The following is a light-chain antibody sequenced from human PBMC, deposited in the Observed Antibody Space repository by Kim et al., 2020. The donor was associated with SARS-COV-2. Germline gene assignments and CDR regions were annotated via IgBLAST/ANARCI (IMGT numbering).Light chain of an antibody. J-gene: IGKJ4*01. V-gene: IGKV3-20*01. Sequence: SAGERATLSCRASQSVSSGYLAWYQLKPGQAPRLLISVTSSRATGIPDRFSGSGSGTDFTLTISRLEPEDFAVYYCQQHGSSPLTFGGGTKVDIK. CDR1: QSVSSGY. CDR3: QQHGSSPLT. CDR2: VTS.